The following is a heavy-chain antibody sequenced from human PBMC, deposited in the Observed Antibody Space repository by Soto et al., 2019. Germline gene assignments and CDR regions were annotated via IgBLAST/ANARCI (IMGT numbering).Heavy chain of an antibody. CDR1: GYTFTSYD. V-gene: IGHV1-8*01. D-gene: IGHD4-4*01. Sequence: ASVKVSCKASGYTFTSYDINWVRQATGQGLEWMGWMNPNSGNTGYAQKFQGRATMTRNTSISTAYMELSSLRSEDTAVYYCAREMTTITSHYYYGMDVWGQGTTVTVSS. CDR3: AREMTTITSHYYYGMDV. CDR2: MNPNSGNT. J-gene: IGHJ6*02.